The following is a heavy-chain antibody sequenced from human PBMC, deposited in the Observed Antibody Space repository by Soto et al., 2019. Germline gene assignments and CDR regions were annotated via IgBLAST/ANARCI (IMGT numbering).Heavy chain of an antibody. D-gene: IGHD3-10*01. CDR1: GFKFGNFL. V-gene: IGHV3-49*03. Sequence: GGFMRLSCTAAGFKFGNFLMSWFRQAPGKGMEWVGFIRSQPYGGTAEYAASVRGRFTISRDDSKGIAYLQMNSLQTEDSGVYYCIGSFPFWGQGTLVTVSS. J-gene: IGHJ4*02. CDR2: IRSQPYGGTA. CDR3: IGSFPF.